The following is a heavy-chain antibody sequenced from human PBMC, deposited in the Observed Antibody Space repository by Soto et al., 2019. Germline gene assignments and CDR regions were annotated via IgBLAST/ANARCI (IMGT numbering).Heavy chain of an antibody. CDR2: IDPSDSYT. CDR1: GYSFTSYW. Sequence: ETLKLSCKGSGYSFTSYWISWVRQMPGKGLEWMGRIDPSDSYTNYSPSFQGRVTISADKSISTAYLQWSSLKASDTAMYYCAKVFGSGWYYYYGMDVWGQGT. D-gene: IGHD6-19*01. V-gene: IGHV5-10-1*01. J-gene: IGHJ6*02. CDR3: AKVFGSGWYYYYGMDV.